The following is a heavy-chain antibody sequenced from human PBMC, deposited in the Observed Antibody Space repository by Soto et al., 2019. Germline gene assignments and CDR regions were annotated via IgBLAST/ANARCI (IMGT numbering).Heavy chain of an antibody. V-gene: IGHV3-30*18. D-gene: IGHD1-7*01. CDR2: ISYDGSKT. Sequence: QVQLVESGGGVVQPGRSLRLFCAASGCTFSSSGMHWVRQAPGKGLEWVAVISYDGSKTYYADSVKGRFTISRYNSKNKLYLQMNSLRAEDTAVYYCAKNFAYNWNYVAIDNWGQGTLFTVSS. CDR1: GCTFSSSG. CDR3: AKNFAYNWNYVAIDN. J-gene: IGHJ4*02.